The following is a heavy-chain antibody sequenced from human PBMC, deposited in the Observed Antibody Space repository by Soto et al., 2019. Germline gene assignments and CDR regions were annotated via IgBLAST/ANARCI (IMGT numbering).Heavy chain of an antibody. Sequence: PSETLSLTCTVSGGSISSSVYYWGWIRQPPGKGLEWIGSIYYSGTTYYNPSLKSRVTISVDTSKNQFSLKLSSVTAADTAVYYCARQYSYNWHAISDYWGQGTLVTVSS. CDR1: GGSISSSVYY. CDR2: IYYSGTT. D-gene: IGHD1-20*01. V-gene: IGHV4-39*01. J-gene: IGHJ4*02. CDR3: ARQYSYNWHAISDY.